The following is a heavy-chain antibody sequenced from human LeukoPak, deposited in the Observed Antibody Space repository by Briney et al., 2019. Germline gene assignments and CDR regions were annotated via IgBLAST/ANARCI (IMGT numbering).Heavy chain of an antibody. Sequence: WGSLRLSCAASGFTFNNYAIHWVRQAPGKGLEWVAIISFHGGNKYYADSVKGRFTISRDNSKNTLYLQMNSLRAEDTAVYYCARDGIVGSPLFKFDYWGQGTLVTVSS. V-gene: IGHV3-30-3*01. J-gene: IGHJ4*02. CDR3: ARDGIVGSPLFKFDY. CDR1: GFTFNNYA. CDR2: ISFHGGNK. D-gene: IGHD1-26*01.